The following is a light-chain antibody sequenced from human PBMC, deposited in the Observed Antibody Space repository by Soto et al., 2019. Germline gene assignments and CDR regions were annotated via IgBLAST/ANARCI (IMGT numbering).Light chain of an antibody. J-gene: IGLJ1*01. CDR1: SSNIGAGYD. Sequence: QSALTQPPSVSGAPGQRVTFSCTGSSSNIGAGYDVHWYQQLPGTAPKLLIYANNNRPSGVPDRFSGSKSGTSASLAITGLQAEDEADYYCQSYDSSLSGYVFGTGTKLTVL. CDR3: QSYDSSLSGYV. V-gene: IGLV1-40*01. CDR2: ANN.